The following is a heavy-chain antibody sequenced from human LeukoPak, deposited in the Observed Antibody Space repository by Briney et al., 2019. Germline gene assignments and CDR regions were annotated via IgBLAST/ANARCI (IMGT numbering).Heavy chain of an antibody. D-gene: IGHD5-12*01. J-gene: IGHJ4*02. Sequence: GASVEVSCKVSGYTLTELSMHWVRQAPGKGLEWMGGFDPEDGETIYAQKFQGRVTMTEDTSTDTAYMELSSLRSEDTAVYYCARVGYSGYDSRPVFNYWGQGTLVTVSS. CDR2: FDPEDGET. CDR3: ARVGYSGYDSRPVFNY. CDR1: GYTLTELS. V-gene: IGHV1-24*01.